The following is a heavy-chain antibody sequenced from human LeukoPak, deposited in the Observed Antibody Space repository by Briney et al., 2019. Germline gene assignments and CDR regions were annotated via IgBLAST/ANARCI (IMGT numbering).Heavy chain of an antibody. D-gene: IGHD1-14*01. J-gene: IGHJ4*02. V-gene: IGHV3-53*01. Sequence: GGSLRLSCEASGFTVSSNHMSWVRQAPGKGLEWVSVIYSGGSTNYADSVKGRFTISRDNAKNTLYLQMNSLRGEDTAVYYCARGASNRFDYWGQGTLVTVSS. CDR3: ARGASNRFDY. CDR2: IYSGGST. CDR1: GFTVSSNH.